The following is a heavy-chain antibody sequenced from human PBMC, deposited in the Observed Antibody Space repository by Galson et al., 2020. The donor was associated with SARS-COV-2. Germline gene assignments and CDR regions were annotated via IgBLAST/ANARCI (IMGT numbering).Heavy chain of an antibody. D-gene: IGHD3-10*01. CDR1: GFTVSSNY. V-gene: IGHV3-53*01. CDR3: ARDRGASSHFDY. CDR2: IYSGGST. J-gene: IGHJ4*02. Sequence: QLGESLKISCAASGFTVSSNYMSWVRQAPGKGLEWVSVIYSGGSTYYADSVKGRFTISRDNSKNTLYLQMNSLRAEDTAVYYCARDRGASSHFDYWGQGTLVTVSS.